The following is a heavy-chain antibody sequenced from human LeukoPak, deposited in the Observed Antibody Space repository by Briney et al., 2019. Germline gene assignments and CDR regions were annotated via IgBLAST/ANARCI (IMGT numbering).Heavy chain of an antibody. Sequence: PGGSLRLSCAASGFTFNNYWMSWVRQAPGKGLEWVANIKQDGSDEYYVDSVKGRFTISRDNAKNSLYLQMNSLRAEDTAVYYCARAYYFDYWGQGTLVTVSS. CDR2: IKQDGSDE. V-gene: IGHV3-7*01. CDR3: ARAYYFDY. J-gene: IGHJ4*02. CDR1: GFTFNNYW.